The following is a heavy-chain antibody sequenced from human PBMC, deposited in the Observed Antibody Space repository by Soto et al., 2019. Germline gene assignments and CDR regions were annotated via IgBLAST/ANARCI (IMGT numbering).Heavy chain of an antibody. V-gene: IGHV4-34*02. Sequence: VQLQQWGAGLLKPSETLSLTCSVYGGSFSTYFWTWMRQPPGKGLEWIGEVNQSGSANYNPSLESRVTISVDTSKKQFSLRLSSVTAADTAVYYCARERRVVGGYSSSWYDYFDSWGQGTLVTVSS. CDR2: VNQSGSA. J-gene: IGHJ4*02. CDR1: GGSFSTYF. D-gene: IGHD6-13*01. CDR3: ARERRVVGGYSSSWYDYFDS.